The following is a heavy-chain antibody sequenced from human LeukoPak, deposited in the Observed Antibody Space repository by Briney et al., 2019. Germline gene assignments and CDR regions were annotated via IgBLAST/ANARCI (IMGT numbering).Heavy chain of an antibody. J-gene: IGHJ3*02. CDR1: GFTFDDYA. V-gene: IGHV3-23*01. D-gene: IGHD3-22*01. Sequence: GGSLRLSCAASGFTFDDYAMHWVRQAPGKGLEWVSAISGSGGSTYYADSVKGRFTISRDNSKNTLYLQMNSLRAEDTAVYYCAKREAYYYDSSGAANAFDIWGQGTMVTVSS. CDR3: AKREAYYYDSSGAANAFDI. CDR2: ISGSGGST.